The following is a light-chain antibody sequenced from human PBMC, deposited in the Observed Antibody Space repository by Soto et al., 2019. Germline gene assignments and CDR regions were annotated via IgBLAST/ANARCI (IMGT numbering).Light chain of an antibody. J-gene: IGKJ1*01. CDR3: QQHNNYQGT. V-gene: IGKV3-11*01. CDR2: DAS. Sequence: VMTQSPVTLSLSPGEGATVSCRASPSVGSYLAWYQQKPGEAPKLLIYDASNRASGVPARFSGSGSGTEFTLTITSLQPEDFAAYYCQQHNNYQGTFGQGTKVDIK. CDR1: PSVGSY.